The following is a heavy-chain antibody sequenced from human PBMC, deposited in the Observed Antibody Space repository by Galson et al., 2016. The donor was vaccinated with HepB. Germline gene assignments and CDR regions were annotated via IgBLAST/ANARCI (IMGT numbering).Heavy chain of an antibody. D-gene: IGHD5-24*01. J-gene: IGHJ1*01. Sequence: ETLSLTCSVTGGSISGSGYFWGWLRQPPGREPEWIASIYHTGSTYYHPFLKSRVRISVDTSRNQFSLELSSVTAADTAVYFCARPAQRISQFLYWGQGLLVTISS. CDR3: ARPAQRISQFLY. CDR1: GGSISGSGYF. CDR2: IYHTGST. V-gene: IGHV4-39*01.